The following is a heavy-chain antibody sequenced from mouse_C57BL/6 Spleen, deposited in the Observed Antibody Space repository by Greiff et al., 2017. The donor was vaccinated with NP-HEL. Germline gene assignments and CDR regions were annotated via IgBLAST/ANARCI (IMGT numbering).Heavy chain of an antibody. CDR2: IYPGDGDT. V-gene: IGHV1-80*01. CDR1: GYAFSSYW. Sequence: VQLQQSGAELVKPGASVKISCKASGYAFSSYWMNWVKQRPGKGLEWIGQIYPGDGDTNYNGKFKGKATLTADKSSSTAYMQLSSLASEDSAVYCWASSGYDDGGFDYWGQGTTLTVSS. J-gene: IGHJ2*01. D-gene: IGHD2-2*01. CDR3: ASSGYDDGGFDY.